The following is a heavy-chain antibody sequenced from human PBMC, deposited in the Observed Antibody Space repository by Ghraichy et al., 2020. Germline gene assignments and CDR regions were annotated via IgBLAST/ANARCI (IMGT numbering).Heavy chain of an antibody. CDR1: GGSISSYY. J-gene: IGHJ4*02. Sequence: ESLNISCTVSGGSISSYYWSWIRQPPGKGLEWIGYIYYSGSTNYNPSLKSRVTISVDTSKNQFSLKLTSVTAADTAVYYCARVADYSFDYWGQGTLVTVSS. V-gene: IGHV4-59*01. CDR3: ARVADYSFDY. D-gene: IGHD4-11*01. CDR2: IYYSGST.